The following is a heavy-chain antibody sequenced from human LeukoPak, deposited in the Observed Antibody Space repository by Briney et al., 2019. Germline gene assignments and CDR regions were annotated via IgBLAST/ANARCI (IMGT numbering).Heavy chain of an antibody. J-gene: IGHJ4*02. CDR3: ATNYYDSSRAASDY. Sequence: PGGSLRLSCAASGITFSNYAMNWVRRAPGKGLEWVSTISGSGGSAYYVDSVKGRFTISRDNSRNTLYLQMNSLRAKDTAVYYCATNYYDSSRAASDYWGQGTLVTVSS. CDR1: GITFSNYA. D-gene: IGHD3-22*01. V-gene: IGHV3-23*01. CDR2: ISGSGGSA.